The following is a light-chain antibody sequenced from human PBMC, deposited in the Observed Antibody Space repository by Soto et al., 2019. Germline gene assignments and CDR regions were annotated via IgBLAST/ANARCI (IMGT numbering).Light chain of an antibody. CDR3: RQYNKWPSFT. J-gene: IGKJ4*02. CDR2: GAS. CDR1: QSVTSN. V-gene: IGKV3-15*01. Sequence: EIVMTQSPATLSVSPGERATLSCRASQSVTSNLAWYQQKPGQAPRLLIYGASTRATGIPARFSGSGSGTEFTLTIGSLQSEDFAVYYCRQYNKWPSFTFGGGTEVAIK.